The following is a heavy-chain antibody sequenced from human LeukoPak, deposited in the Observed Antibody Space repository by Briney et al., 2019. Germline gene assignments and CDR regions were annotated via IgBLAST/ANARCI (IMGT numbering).Heavy chain of an antibody. D-gene: IGHD3-16*01. CDR1: GFTFKSSW. CDR3: ARDWGGSGPTSHDY. CDR2: ISSDGTNT. Sequence: PGGSLRLSCAASGFTFKSSWMHWVRQPPGRGPVWVSRISSDGTNTRYADSVRGRFTVSRDNAKNTLYLQMNSLRVEESAVYYCARDWGGSGPTSHDYWGQGTLVTVSS. J-gene: IGHJ4*02. V-gene: IGHV3-74*01.